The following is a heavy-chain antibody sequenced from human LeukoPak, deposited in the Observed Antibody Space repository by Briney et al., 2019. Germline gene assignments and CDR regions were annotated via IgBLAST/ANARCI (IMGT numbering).Heavy chain of an antibody. CDR2: IIPILGIA. Sequence: GSSVKVSCKASGDTFSSYAISWVRQAPGQGLEWMGRIIPILGIANYAQKFQGRVTITADKSTSTAYMELSSLRSEDTAVYYCARVWVGHCSSTSCYYFDYWGQGTLVTVSS. V-gene: IGHV1-69*04. CDR1: GDTFSSYA. D-gene: IGHD2-2*01. J-gene: IGHJ4*02. CDR3: ARVWVGHCSSTSCYYFDY.